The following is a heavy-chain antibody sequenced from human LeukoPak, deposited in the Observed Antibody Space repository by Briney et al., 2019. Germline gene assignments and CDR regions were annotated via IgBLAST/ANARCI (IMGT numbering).Heavy chain of an antibody. J-gene: IGHJ4*02. D-gene: IGHD6-13*01. CDR2: INPSGGST. CDR1: GYTFTSYY. V-gene: IGHV1-46*01. CDR3: ARARGAYSSSWYYFDY. Sequence: GASVKVSCKASGYTFTSYYMHWVRQAPGQGLEWMGIINPSGGSTSYAQKFQGRVTMTRDTSTSTVYVELSSLRSEDTAVYYCARARGAYSSSWYYFDYWGQGTLVTVSS.